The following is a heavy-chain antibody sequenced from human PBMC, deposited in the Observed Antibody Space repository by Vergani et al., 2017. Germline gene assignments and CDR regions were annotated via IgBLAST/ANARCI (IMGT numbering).Heavy chain of an antibody. CDR3: ARGVGGSYRQSYYFDY. V-gene: IGHV4-59*01. D-gene: IGHD3-16*02. J-gene: IGHJ4*02. Sequence: QVQLQESGPGLVKPSETLSLTCTVSGGSISSYYWSWIRQPPGKGLEWIGYIYYSGSTNYNPSLKSRVTISVDTSKNQFSLKLSSVTAADTAVYYCARGVGGSYRQSYYFDYWGQGTLVTVSS. CDR1: GGSISSYY. CDR2: IYYSGST.